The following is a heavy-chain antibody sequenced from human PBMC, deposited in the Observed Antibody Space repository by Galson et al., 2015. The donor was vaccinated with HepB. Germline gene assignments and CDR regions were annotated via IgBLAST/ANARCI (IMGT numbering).Heavy chain of an antibody. D-gene: IGHD2-15*01. CDR3: ARYCSGGSCYSDYYYGMDV. CDR1: GFTFSSYS. CDR2: ISSSSSYI. V-gene: IGHV3-21*01. J-gene: IGHJ6*02. Sequence: LRLSCAASGFTFSSYSMNWVRQAPGKGLEWVSSISSSSSYIYYADSVKGRFTISRDNAKDSLYLQMNSLRAEDTAVYYCARYCSGGSCYSDYYYGMDVWGQGTTVTVSS.